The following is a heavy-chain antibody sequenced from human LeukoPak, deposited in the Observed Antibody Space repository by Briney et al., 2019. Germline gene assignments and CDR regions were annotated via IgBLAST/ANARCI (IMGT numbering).Heavy chain of an antibody. CDR3: ARSAHYYDSSGLTDLFDY. CDR1: GGPFSGDY. J-gene: IGHJ4*02. CDR2: INHSGST. V-gene: IGHV4-34*01. D-gene: IGHD3-22*01. Sequence: SETLSLTCAVYGGPFSGDYWTWIRQSPGKGLEWIGEINHSGSTNYNPSLKSRVTISVDTSKNQFSLKLSSVTAADTAVYYCARSAHYYDSSGLTDLFDYWGQGTLVTVSS.